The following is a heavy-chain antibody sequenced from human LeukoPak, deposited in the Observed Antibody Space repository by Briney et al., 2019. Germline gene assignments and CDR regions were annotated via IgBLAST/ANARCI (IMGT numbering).Heavy chain of an antibody. Sequence: GGSLRLSCAASGFTFSSYAMSWVRQAPGKGPEWVSAISGSGGSTYYADSVKGRFIISRDNSKNTLNLQMNSLRAEDTAVYYCARDGATGTARSCFFDYWGQGTLVTVSS. J-gene: IGHJ4*02. V-gene: IGHV3-23*01. D-gene: IGHD1-1*01. CDR2: ISGSGGST. CDR3: ARDGATGTARSCFFDY. CDR1: GFTFSSYA.